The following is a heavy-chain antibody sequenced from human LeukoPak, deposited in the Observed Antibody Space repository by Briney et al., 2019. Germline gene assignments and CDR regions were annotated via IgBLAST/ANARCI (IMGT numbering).Heavy chain of an antibody. V-gene: IGHV6-1*01. D-gene: IGHD3-3*01. J-gene: IGHJ4*02. CDR2: TYYRSKWYN. CDR3: ASEGLDYDFWSGPDY. CDR1: GDSVSSNGAA. Sequence: SQTLSLTCAISGDSVSSNGAAWNWIRQSPSRGLEWLGRTYYRSKWYNDYAVSVKSRITINPDTSKNQFSLQLNSVTPEDTAVYYCASEGLDYDFWSGPDYWGQGTLVTVSS.